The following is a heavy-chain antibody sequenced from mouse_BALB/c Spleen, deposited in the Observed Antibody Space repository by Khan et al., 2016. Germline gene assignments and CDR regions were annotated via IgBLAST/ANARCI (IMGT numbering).Heavy chain of an antibody. Sequence: VQLKQSGTVLARPGASVKMSCKASGYSFPTYWMHWIKQRPGQGLEWIGTVYPGNTDTIYKQRFKGKAKLTAVTSANTAYIDLSSLTNEDSAVYYCTRENYRSFDYWGQGTTLTVSS. J-gene: IGHJ2*01. CDR2: VYPGNTDT. V-gene: IGHV1-5*01. D-gene: IGHD2-14*01. CDR1: GYSFPTYW. CDR3: TRENYRSFDY.